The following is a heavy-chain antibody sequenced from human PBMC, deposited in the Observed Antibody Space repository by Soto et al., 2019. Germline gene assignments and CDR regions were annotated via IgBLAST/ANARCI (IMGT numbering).Heavy chain of an antibody. V-gene: IGHV3-30-3*01. Sequence: PGGSLRLSCAASGFTFSSYAMHWVRQAPGKGLEWVAVISYDGSNKYYADSVKGRFTISRDNSKNTLYLQMNSLRAEDTAVYYCARGEYCSSTSCYGGYYYYGMDVWGQGTTVTVSS. CDR2: ISYDGSNK. J-gene: IGHJ6*02. CDR3: ARGEYCSSTSCYGGYYYYGMDV. D-gene: IGHD2-2*01. CDR1: GFTFSSYA.